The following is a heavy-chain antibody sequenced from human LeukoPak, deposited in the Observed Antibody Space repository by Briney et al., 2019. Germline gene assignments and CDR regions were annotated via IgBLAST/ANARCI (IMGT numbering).Heavy chain of an antibody. D-gene: IGHD5-24*01. V-gene: IGHV4-59*08. CDR2: IYYIGST. CDR3: ARIEMATTQDYYYYMDV. J-gene: IGHJ6*03. Sequence: PSETLSLTCTVSGDSITRYYWSWIRQPPGKGPECIGYIYYIGSTNYNPSLNSRVTISIDTSKNQFSLKLRSVTAADTAVYYCARIEMATTQDYYYYMDVWGKGTTVTVSS. CDR1: GDSITRYY.